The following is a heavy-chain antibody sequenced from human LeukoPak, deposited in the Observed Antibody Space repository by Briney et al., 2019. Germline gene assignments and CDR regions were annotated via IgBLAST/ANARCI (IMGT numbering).Heavy chain of an antibody. D-gene: IGHD1-7*01. CDR3: ARVPNWNYPSFDY. V-gene: IGHV4-39*01. CDR2: IFHSGST. Sequence: SETLSLTCTLSGGSISSSSYYWGWIRQPPGKGLEWIGSIFHSGSTYYNPSLKTRVTISVDTSKNQFSLKLSSVTAADTAVYYCARVPNWNYPSFDYWGQGTLVTVSS. J-gene: IGHJ4*02. CDR1: GGSISSSSYY.